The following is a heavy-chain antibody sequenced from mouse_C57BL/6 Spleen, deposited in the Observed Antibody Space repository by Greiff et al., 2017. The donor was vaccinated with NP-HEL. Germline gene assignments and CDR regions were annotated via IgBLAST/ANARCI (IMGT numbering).Heavy chain of an antibody. CDR1: GYTFTSYW. D-gene: IGHD2-4*01. CDR2: INPSNGGT. CDR3: ARLRRDYEGAMDY. Sequence: QVQLKQPGTELVKPGASVKLSCKASGYTFTSYWMHWVKQRPGQGLEWIGNINPSNGGTNYNEKFKSKATLTVDKSSSTAYMQLSSLTSEDSAVYYCARLRRDYEGAMDYWGQGTSVTVSS. V-gene: IGHV1-53*01. J-gene: IGHJ4*01.